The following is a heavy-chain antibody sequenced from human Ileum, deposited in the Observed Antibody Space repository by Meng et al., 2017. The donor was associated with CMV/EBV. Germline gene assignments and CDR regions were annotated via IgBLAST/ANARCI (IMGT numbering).Heavy chain of an antibody. CDR3: ARSEKISGWYFPHDY. V-gene: IGHV1-8*03. D-gene: IGHD6-19*01. Sequence: ALVKVSCKASGYTFTSYDINWVRQATGQGLEWMGWMNPNSGNTGYAQKFQGRVTITRNTSISTAYMELSSLRSEDTAVYYCARSEKISGWYFPHDYWGQGTLVTVSS. J-gene: IGHJ4*02. CDR2: MNPNSGNT. CDR1: GYTFTSYD.